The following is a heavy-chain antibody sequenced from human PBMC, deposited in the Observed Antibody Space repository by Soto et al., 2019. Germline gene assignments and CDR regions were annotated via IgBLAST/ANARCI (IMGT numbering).Heavy chain of an antibody. CDR2: INHSGIT. CDR3: TRRVVPAAMGL. D-gene: IGHD2-2*01. Sequence: QVQLQQWGAELLKPSETLSLTCAVYGGSFGGYYWNWIRQPPGKGLEWIGEINHSGITNYNPSLKSRVTISADASKNQLSLNLSSVTAADTAVYFCTRRVVPAAMGLWGRGTPVTVSS. CDR1: GGSFGGYY. J-gene: IGHJ2*01. V-gene: IGHV4-34*01.